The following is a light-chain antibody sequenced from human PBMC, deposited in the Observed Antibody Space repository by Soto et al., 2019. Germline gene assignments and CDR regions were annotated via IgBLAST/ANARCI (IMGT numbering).Light chain of an antibody. Sequence: DIQMTQSPSSRSHSVGDRVTILCRASQKIGNYLAWYQQKPGEVPKLLIYAASTLQKGVQSRFSGGGSGTLFTLTISSLQPDDVATYYCQKYNSAPKTFGRGTRLEIK. J-gene: IGKJ2*01. CDR3: QKYNSAPKT. CDR1: QKIGNY. V-gene: IGKV1-27*01. CDR2: AAS.